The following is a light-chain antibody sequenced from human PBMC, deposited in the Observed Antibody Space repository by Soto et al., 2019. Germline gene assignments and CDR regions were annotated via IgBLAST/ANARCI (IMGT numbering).Light chain of an antibody. CDR3: QQYGSSPPFT. J-gene: IGKJ2*01. Sequence: EMVLTQSPGTLSLSPGERATLSCRASQTVSSTYIAWYQQSPGQPPRLLIYGASSRATGIPDRFSGSGSGTDFTLTISRLEPEDFAVYFCQQYGSSPPFTFGQGTKVEIK. CDR2: GAS. CDR1: QTVSSTY. V-gene: IGKV3-20*01.